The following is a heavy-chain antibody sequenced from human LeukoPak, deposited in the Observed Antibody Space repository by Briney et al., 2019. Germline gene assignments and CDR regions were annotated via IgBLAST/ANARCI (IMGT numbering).Heavy chain of an antibody. CDR3: AKQGFGC. J-gene: IGHJ4*02. Sequence: GGSLRLSCTASGSTLSSYAMSWVRQAPGEGLEWVSTISGSADNTNYAEAVKGRFTISRDNSKNTMYLQMNSLRAEDTAVYYCAKQGFGCWGQGTLVTVSS. V-gene: IGHV3-23*01. CDR2: ISGSADNT. CDR1: GSTLSSYA.